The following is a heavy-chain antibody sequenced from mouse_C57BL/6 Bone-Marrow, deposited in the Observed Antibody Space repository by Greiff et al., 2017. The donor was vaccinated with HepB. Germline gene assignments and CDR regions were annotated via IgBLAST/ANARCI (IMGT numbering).Heavy chain of an antibody. CDR2: IRSKSNNYAT. CDR3: VRHGAAQAPFAY. J-gene: IGHJ3*01. Sequence: EVKLMESGGGLVQPKGSLKLSCAASGFSFNTYAMNWVRQAPGKGLEWVARIRSKSNNYATYYADSVKDRFTISRDDSESMLYLQMNNLKTEDTAMYYCVRHGAAQAPFAYWGQGTLVTVSA. D-gene: IGHD3-2*02. CDR1: GFSFNTYA. V-gene: IGHV10-1*01.